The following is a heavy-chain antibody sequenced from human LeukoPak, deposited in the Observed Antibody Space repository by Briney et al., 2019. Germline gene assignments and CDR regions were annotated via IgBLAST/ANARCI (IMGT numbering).Heavy chain of an antibody. V-gene: IGHV3-7*01. D-gene: IGHD3-16*01. J-gene: IGHJ4*02. CDR1: GFTFSTYW. Sequence: GGSLRLSCAASGFTFSTYWMSWGRQAPGKGLEWVANIREDGSDKYYVDSVKGRFTISRDNAKNSLYLQMNTLRADDTAVYYCARDFGVGPYYFDYWGQGTLVTVSS. CDR2: IREDGSDK. CDR3: ARDFGVGPYYFDY.